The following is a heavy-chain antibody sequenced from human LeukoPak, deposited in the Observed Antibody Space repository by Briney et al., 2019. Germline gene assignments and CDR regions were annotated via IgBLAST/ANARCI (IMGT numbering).Heavy chain of an antibody. CDR3: AKATGTLGN. D-gene: IGHD1-1*01. Sequence: GGSLRLSCAASGFTFSSYGMSWVRQAPGKGLEWISYISSSGSTIYYADSVKGRFTISRENSKNTLYLQVNSLTAEDTAIYYCAKATGTLGNWGQGTLVTVSS. V-gene: IGHV3-23*01. CDR1: GFTFSSYG. J-gene: IGHJ4*02. CDR2: ISSSGSTI.